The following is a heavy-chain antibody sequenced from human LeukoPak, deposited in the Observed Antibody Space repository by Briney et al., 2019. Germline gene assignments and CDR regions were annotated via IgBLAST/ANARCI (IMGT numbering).Heavy chain of an antibody. V-gene: IGHV1-46*01. Sequence: ASVKASCKASGYTFTSYYMHWVRQAPGQGLEWMGIINPSGGSTSYAQKFQGRVTMTRDTSTSTVYMELSSLRSEDTAVYYCARARRTRSSWYGKDAFDIWGQGTMVTVSS. CDR2: INPSGGST. CDR3: ARARRTRSSWYGKDAFDI. D-gene: IGHD6-13*01. J-gene: IGHJ3*02. CDR1: GYTFTSYY.